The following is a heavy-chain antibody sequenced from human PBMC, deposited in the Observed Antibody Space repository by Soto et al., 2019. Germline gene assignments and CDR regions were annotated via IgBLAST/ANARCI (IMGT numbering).Heavy chain of an antibody. J-gene: IGHJ6*02. Sequence: SETLSLTCTVSGGSISSYYWSWIRQPPGKGLEWIGYIYYSGSTNYNPSLKSRVTISVDTSKNQFSLKLSSVTAADTAVYYCARVLFGELLTGYYYYGMDVWGQGTTVTVSS. CDR3: ARVLFGELLTGYYYYGMDV. D-gene: IGHD3-10*02. V-gene: IGHV4-59*01. CDR1: GGSISSYY. CDR2: IYYSGST.